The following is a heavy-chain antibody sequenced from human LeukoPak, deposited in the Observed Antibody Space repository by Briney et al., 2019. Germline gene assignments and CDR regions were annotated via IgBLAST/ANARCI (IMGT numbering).Heavy chain of an antibody. CDR1: GFTFSSYG. D-gene: IGHD5/OR15-5a*01. CDR2: IWYDGSNK. V-gene: IGHV3-33*01. J-gene: IGHJ4*02. Sequence: GRSLRLSCAASGFTFSSYGMHWVRQAPGKGLEWVAVIWYDGSNKYYADSVKGRFTISRDNSKNTLYLQMNSLRAEDTAVYYCARDFRVRSTSVSFIDYWGQGTLVTVSS. CDR3: ARDFRVRSTSVSFIDY.